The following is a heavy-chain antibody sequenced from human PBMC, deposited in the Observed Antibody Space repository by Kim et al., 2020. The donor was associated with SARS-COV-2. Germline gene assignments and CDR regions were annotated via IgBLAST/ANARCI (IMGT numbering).Heavy chain of an antibody. CDR1: GFTFSAYA. CDR2: IHYDGSHI. V-gene: IGHV3-30*04. D-gene: IGHD3-10*01. CDR3: LTEIGSRSFDN. J-gene: IGHJ4*02. Sequence: GGSLRLSCAASGFTFSAYALHWVRQAPGKGLEWVSHIHYDGSHISYPDSVKGRFTISRDNTKNTLYLHMNSLRPEDTAVYYCLTEIGSRSFDNWGQGTLVTVSS.